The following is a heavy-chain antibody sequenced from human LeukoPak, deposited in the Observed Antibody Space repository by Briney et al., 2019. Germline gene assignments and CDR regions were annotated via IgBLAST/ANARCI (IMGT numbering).Heavy chain of an antibody. V-gene: IGHV1-18*01. Sequence: ASVKVSCKASGYTFTSYGISWVRQAPGQGLEWMGWISAYNGNTIYAQKLQGRVTMTTDTSTSTAYMELRSLRSDDTAVYYCARDSVTIAAAGTFGLWGQGTLVTVSS. D-gene: IGHD6-13*01. CDR2: ISAYNGNT. CDR1: GYTFTSYG. CDR3: ARDSVTIAAAGTFGL. J-gene: IGHJ4*02.